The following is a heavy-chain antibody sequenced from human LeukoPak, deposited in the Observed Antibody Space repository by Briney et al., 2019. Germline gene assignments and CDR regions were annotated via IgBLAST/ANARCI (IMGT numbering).Heavy chain of an antibody. CDR3: AADASLYDSSGYYYFNAFDI. V-gene: IGHV1-58*02. D-gene: IGHD3-22*01. CDR2: IVVGSGNT. CDR1: GFTFTSSA. J-gene: IGHJ3*02. Sequence: SVKVSCKASGFTFTSSAMQWVRQARGQRHEWIGWIVVGSGNTNYAQKFQERVTITRDMSTSTAYMELSSLRSEDTAVYYCAADASLYDSSGYYYFNAFDIWGQGTMVTVSS.